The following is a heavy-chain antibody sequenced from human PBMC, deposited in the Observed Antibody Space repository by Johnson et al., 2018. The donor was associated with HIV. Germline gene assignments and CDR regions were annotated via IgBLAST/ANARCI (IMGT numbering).Heavy chain of an antibody. J-gene: IGHJ3*02. CDR1: GFTFSSYA. V-gene: IGHV3-30-3*01. CDR3: AKVAYSSSYLDAFDI. CDR2: ISYDGSNK. Sequence: QVQVLESGGGVVQPGRSLRLSCAASGFTFSSYAMHWVRQAPGKGLEWLAVISYDGSNKYYADSVKGRFTISRDNSKNTLYLQMNSLRAEDTAVYYCAKVAYSSSYLDAFDIWGQGTMVTVSS. D-gene: IGHD6-6*01.